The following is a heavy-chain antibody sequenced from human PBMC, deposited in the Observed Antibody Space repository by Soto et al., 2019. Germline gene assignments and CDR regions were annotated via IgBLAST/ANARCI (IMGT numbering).Heavy chain of an antibody. Sequence: PGVSLRLSCAASGFTFSSYAMSWVRQAPGKGLEWLGVISSDGSNKYYADSVRGRLTISRDNPKNTLYLQLDRLRTEDTAVYYCVKVSTFYDILTGYYSTNFFDPWGQGTLVTVSS. CDR2: ISSDGSNK. CDR3: VKVSTFYDILTGYYSTNFFDP. J-gene: IGHJ5*02. D-gene: IGHD3-9*01. V-gene: IGHV3-30*18. CDR1: GFTFSSYA.